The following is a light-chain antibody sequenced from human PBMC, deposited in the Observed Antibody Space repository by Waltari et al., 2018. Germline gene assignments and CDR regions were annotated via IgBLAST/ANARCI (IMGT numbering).Light chain of an antibody. CDR1: QSLLRSNGYNC. CDR2: LGS. J-gene: IGKJ2*01. V-gene: IGKV2-28*01. CDR3: MQALRSPNT. Sequence: DIVRIQSPLSLPVTPGEPASSSCRPSQSLLRSNGYNCLDWYLQKPGQPPQLLLYLGSNRASGVPDRFSGSGSGTDFTLEIKRVEAEDVGVYYCMQALRSPNTFGQGTKLEIQ.